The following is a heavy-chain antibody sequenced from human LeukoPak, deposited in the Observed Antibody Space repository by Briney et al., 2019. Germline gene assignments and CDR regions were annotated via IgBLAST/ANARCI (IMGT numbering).Heavy chain of an antibody. Sequence: SETLSLTCTVSGGSISSYYWSWIRQPPGKGLEWIGSIYYSGSTYYNPSLKSRVTISVDTSKNQFSLKLSSVTAADTAVYYCARGVTMIVVVIYNWFDPWGQGTLVTVSS. CDR3: ARGVTMIVVVIYNWFDP. J-gene: IGHJ5*02. CDR1: GGSISSYY. CDR2: IYYSGST. V-gene: IGHV4-39*07. D-gene: IGHD3-22*01.